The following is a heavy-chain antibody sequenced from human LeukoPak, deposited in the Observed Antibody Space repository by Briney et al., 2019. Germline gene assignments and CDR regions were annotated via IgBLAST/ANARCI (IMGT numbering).Heavy chain of an antibody. D-gene: IGHD6-13*01. J-gene: IGHJ6*03. Sequence: SVKVSCKASGGTFSSYAISWVRQAPGQGLEWMGGIIPIFGTANYAQKFQGRVTITADKSTSTAYMELSSLRSDDTAVYYCARDGIAAHAIMDVWDKGTTVTVSS. CDR2: IIPIFGTA. CDR1: GGTFSSYA. CDR3: ARDGIAAHAIMDV. V-gene: IGHV1-69*06.